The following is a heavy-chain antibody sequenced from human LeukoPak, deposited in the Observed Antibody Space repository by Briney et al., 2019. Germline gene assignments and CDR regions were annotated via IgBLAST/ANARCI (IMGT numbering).Heavy chain of an antibody. V-gene: IGHV4-34*01. CDR2: INHGGST. CDR3: ARGQRRAAAGTRAYYYDY. D-gene: IGHD6-13*01. J-gene: IGHJ4*02. Sequence: SETLSLTCAVYGGSFSGYYWSWIRQPPGKGLEWIGEINHGGSTNYNPSLKSRVTISVDTSKNQFSLKLSSVTAADTAVYYCARGQRRAAAGTRAYYYDYWGQGTLVTVSS. CDR1: GGSFSGYY.